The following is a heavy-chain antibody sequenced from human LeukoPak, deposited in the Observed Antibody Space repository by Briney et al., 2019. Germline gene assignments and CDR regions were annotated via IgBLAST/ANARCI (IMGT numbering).Heavy chain of an antibody. V-gene: IGHV3-30*02. CDR2: IRYDGSNK. J-gene: IGHJ4*02. CDR3: ARGVIAAAGTAHY. Sequence: SCKASGYTFTGYYMHWVRQAPGKGLEWVAFIRYDGSNKYYADSVKGRFTISRDNAKNSLYLQMNSLRAEDTAVYYCARGVIAAAGTAHYWGQGTLVTVSS. D-gene: IGHD6-13*01. CDR1: GYTFTGYY.